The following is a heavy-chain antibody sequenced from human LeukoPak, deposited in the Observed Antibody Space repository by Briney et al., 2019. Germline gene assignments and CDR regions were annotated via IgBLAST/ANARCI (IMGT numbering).Heavy chain of an antibody. Sequence: ASVKVSCKASGYTFTGYYMHWVRQAPGQGLEWMGWINPNSGGTNYAQNFQGRVTMTRDTSISTAYMELRRLRSDDTAVYYCARDRGYSGYEFDYWGQGTLVTVSS. CDR1: GYTFTGYY. J-gene: IGHJ4*02. V-gene: IGHV1-2*02. CDR3: ARDRGYSGYEFDY. D-gene: IGHD5-12*01. CDR2: INPNSGGT.